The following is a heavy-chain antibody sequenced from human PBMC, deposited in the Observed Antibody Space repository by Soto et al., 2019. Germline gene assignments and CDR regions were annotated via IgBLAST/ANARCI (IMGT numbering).Heavy chain of an antibody. Sequence: QVQLVQSGAEVKKPGSSVKVSCKASGGTFSSYAISWVRQAPGQGLEWMGGIIPIFGTANYAQKFQGRVTITADKSTSTAYMELSSLRSEDTAAYYCARDHLSSSSWYCGMDVWGQGTTVTVSS. CDR3: ARDHLSSSSWYCGMDV. CDR2: IIPIFGTA. CDR1: GGTFSSYA. V-gene: IGHV1-69*06. D-gene: IGHD6-13*01. J-gene: IGHJ6*02.